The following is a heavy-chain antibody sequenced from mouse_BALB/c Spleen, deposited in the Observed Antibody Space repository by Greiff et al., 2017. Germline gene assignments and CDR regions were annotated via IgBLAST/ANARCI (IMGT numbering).Heavy chain of an antibody. CDR1: SYTFTDYA. CDR2: ISTYYGNT. D-gene: IGHD1-1*01. Sequence: QVQLQQSGPELVRPGVSVKISCKGSSYTFTDYAMHWVKQSHAKSLEWIGVISTYYGNTNYNQKFKGKATMTVDKSSSTAYMELARLTSEDSAVYYCARGATGSSYFDYWGQGTTLTVSS. V-gene: IGHV1-67*01. J-gene: IGHJ2*01. CDR3: ARGATGSSYFDY.